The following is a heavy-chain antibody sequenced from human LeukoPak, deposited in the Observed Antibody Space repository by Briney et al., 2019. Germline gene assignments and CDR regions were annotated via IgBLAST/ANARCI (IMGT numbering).Heavy chain of an antibody. J-gene: IGHJ4*02. CDR2: INQDGSEK. CDR3: ARERIFDY. CDR1: GFTFSTHW. Sequence: GGSLRLSCAASGFTFSTHWMSWVRQAPGTGLEWVANINQDGSEKYYVDSVKGRCTISRDNAENSLYLQMNSLRAKDTALYYCARERIFDYWGQGTLVTVSS. V-gene: IGHV3-7*01.